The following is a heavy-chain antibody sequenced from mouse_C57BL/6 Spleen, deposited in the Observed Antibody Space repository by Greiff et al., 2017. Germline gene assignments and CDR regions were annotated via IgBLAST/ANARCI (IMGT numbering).Heavy chain of an antibody. Sequence: EVQLQQSGPELVKPGASVKISCTASGYTFTDYYMNWVQQSPGKSLEWIGDINPNNGGTSYNQKVKGKATLTVDKSTSTAYMQLRSLTSEDAAFYYCASFPLYDAMDYWGQGTSVTVSS. CDR2: INPNNGGT. D-gene: IGHD6-1*01. J-gene: IGHJ4*01. CDR3: ASFPLYDAMDY. CDR1: GYTFTDYY. V-gene: IGHV1-26*01.